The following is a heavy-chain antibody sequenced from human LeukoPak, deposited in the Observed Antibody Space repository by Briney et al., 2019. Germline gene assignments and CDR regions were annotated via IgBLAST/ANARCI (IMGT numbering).Heavy chain of an antibody. Sequence: GGTLRLSCAASGFTFSSNWMSWVRQAPGKGLEWVANIRQDGSEKYYLDSVEGRFTISRDNGKNSLYLQMNSLRAEDTAVYYCASSYYYYYYMDVWGKGTTVTVSS. CDR2: IRQDGSEK. CDR3: ASSYYYYYYMDV. J-gene: IGHJ6*03. V-gene: IGHV3-7*01. CDR1: GFTFSSNW.